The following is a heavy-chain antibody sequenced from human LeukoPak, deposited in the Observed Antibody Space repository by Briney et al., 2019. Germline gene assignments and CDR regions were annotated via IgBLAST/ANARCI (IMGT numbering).Heavy chain of an antibody. V-gene: IGHV3-23*01. CDR3: AKSRREGGNPHYSTDC. CDR2: LSGSGGST. CDR1: GFTFSSYA. Sequence: GGSLRLSCAASGFTFSSYAMNWVRQAPGKGLEWFSALSGSGGSTYYADSVKGRFTISRDNSKNTLYLQMNSLRAEDTAVYYCAKSRREGGNPHYSTDCWGQGTLVTVSS. J-gene: IGHJ4*02. D-gene: IGHD4-11*01.